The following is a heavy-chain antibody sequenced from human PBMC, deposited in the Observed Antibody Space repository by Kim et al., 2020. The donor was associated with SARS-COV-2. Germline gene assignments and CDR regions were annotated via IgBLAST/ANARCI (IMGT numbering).Heavy chain of an antibody. Sequence: GGSLRLSCAASGFTFSSYGMHWVRQAPGKGLEWVAVIWYDGSNKYYADSVKGRFTISRDNSKNTLYPQMNSLRAEDTAVYYCARTGQVGANMDYWGQGTLVTVSS. CDR1: GFTFSSYG. CDR3: ARTGQVGANMDY. D-gene: IGHD1-26*01. V-gene: IGHV3-33*08. J-gene: IGHJ4*02. CDR2: IWYDGSNK.